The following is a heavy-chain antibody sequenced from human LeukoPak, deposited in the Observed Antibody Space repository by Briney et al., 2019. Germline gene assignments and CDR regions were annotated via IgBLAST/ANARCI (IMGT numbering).Heavy chain of an antibody. Sequence: SGTLSLTCAVYGGSFSGYYWSWIRQPPGKGLEWIGEINHSGSTNYNPSLKSRVTISVDTSKNQFSLKLSSVTAADTAVYYCARGRTSGNWFDPWGQGTLVTVSS. CDR2: INHSGST. D-gene: IGHD2-8*01. J-gene: IGHJ5*02. V-gene: IGHV4-34*01. CDR1: GGSFSGYY. CDR3: ARGRTSGNWFDP.